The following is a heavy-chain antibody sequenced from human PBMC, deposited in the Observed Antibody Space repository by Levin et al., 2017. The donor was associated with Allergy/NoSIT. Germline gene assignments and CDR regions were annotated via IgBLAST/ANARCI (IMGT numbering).Heavy chain of an antibody. CDR2: IKEDGSDK. CDR1: GFTFRTYW. CDR3: ARDLPGFGAYNI. D-gene: IGHD3-10*01. J-gene: IGHJ3*02. Sequence: GSLRLSCVASGFTFRTYWMSWVRQAPGKGLEWVGNIKEDGSDKYYVDSVRGRFTISRDNAKNSLYLQMNSLRAEDTAVYYCARDLPGFGAYNIWGQGTVVTVSS. V-gene: IGHV3-7*01.